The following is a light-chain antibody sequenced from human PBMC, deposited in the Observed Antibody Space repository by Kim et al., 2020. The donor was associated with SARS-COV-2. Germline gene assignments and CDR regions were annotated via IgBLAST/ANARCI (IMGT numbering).Light chain of an antibody. CDR1: SNDVGGYNY. V-gene: IGLV2-11*03. CDR3: CSYAGSYTV. CDR2: DVS. J-gene: IGLJ2*01. Sequence: PGQSVTISCTGTSNDVGGYNYVSWYQQHPGKAPKLMIYDVSNRPSGVPARFSGSKSGNTASLTISGLQPEDEADYYCCSYAGSYTVFGGGTQLTVL.